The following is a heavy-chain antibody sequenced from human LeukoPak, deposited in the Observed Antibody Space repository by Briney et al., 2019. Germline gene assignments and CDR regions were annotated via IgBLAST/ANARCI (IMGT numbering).Heavy chain of an antibody. CDR3: ARPGSYSPFDY. J-gene: IGHJ4*02. D-gene: IGHD1-26*01. CDR2: IYYSGST. V-gene: IGHV4-59*11. CDR1: GVSITSHY. Sequence: SETLSLTCTVSGVSITSHYWSWIRQPPGKELEWIGFIYYSGSTNYNPSLKSRVTISLDTSKNQFSLRLGSVTAADTAMYYCARPGSYSPFDYWGQGTLVTVSS.